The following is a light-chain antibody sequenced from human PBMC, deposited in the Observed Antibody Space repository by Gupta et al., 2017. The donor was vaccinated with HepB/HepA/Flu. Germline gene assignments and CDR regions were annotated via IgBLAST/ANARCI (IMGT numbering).Light chain of an antibody. CDR2: LGS. Sequence: DTVMTQSRFSLPVTPGEPASISCRSSQSRRHSNGYNYLDCYLQKPGQSPQLLIYLGSKGASGVPDRFSSSASGADITLKISIVDGEDVVVYYCMRSLQTPWTFGQGTKLEIK. J-gene: IGKJ1*01. CDR3: MRSLQTPWT. CDR1: QSRRHSNGYNY. V-gene: IGKV2-28*01.